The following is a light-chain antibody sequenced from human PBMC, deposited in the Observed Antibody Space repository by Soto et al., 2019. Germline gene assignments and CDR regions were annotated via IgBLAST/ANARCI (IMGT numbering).Light chain of an antibody. J-gene: IGLJ1*01. Sequence: QSVLTQPASVSGSPGQSITISCTGTSSDIGSYDLVSWYQQHPGTAPKLIIYEVTKRPSGGSTRFSGSKSGNTASLTISGMQAVDEGDYYCSSFADFTYVFGTGTKLTVL. CDR2: EVT. CDR1: SSDIGSYDL. CDR3: SSFADFTYV. V-gene: IGLV2-23*02.